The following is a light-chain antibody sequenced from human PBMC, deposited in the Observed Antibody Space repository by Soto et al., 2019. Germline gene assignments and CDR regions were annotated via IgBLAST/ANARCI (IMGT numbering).Light chain of an antibody. CDR3: HQYNNWPSS. CDR1: QSVSVN. CDR2: GAS. J-gene: IGKJ3*01. Sequence: EIVMTQSPATLSGSPGERATLSCRTSQSVSVNLAWYQQKPGQAPRLLIYGASITATGIPARFSGSGSGTEFSLTFSSLQSEDFAVYYCHQYNNWPSSFGPGTKVQIK. V-gene: IGKV3-15*01.